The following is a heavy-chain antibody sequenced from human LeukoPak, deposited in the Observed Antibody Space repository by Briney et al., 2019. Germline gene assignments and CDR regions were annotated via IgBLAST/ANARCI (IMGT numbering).Heavy chain of an antibody. CDR3: ARDRDSMAFDY. CDR2: IYYSGST. CDR1: GGSISSSSYY. Sequence: SETLSLTCTVSGGSISSSSYYWGWIRQPPGKGLEWIGSIYYSGSTYYNPSLKSRVTISVDTSKNQFSLKLSSVTAADTAVYYCARDRDSMAFDYWGQGTLVTVSS. V-gene: IGHV4-39*07. J-gene: IGHJ4*02. D-gene: IGHD3-22*01.